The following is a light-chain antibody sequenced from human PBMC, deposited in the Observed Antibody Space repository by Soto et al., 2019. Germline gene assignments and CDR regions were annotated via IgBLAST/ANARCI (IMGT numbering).Light chain of an antibody. J-gene: IGKJ1*01. CDR2: GAS. Sequence: EIVLTQSPGTLSLSPGEGATLSCGASQSFSSNYLAWYQQKPGQAPRLLIYGASTRATGIPARFSGSGSGTEFTLTISSLQSEDFAVYYCQQYNNWPGTFGQGTKVDIK. V-gene: IGKV3-15*01. CDR3: QQYNNWPGT. CDR1: QSFSSN.